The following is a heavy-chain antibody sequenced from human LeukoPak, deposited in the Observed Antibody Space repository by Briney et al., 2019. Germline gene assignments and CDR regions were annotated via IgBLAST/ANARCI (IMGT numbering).Heavy chain of an antibody. CDR1: GFTLSDSA. CDR2: IDRPAKSYAT. J-gene: IGHJ5*02. D-gene: IGHD1-26*01. CDR3: TRDRGTYNWLDP. Sequence: GGSLRLPCAAFGFTLSDSAIHWVRQASGKGLEWVGLIDRPAKSYATAYGASVGGRFTISRDDSKNTAYLQMDSRKTEDTALYYCTRDRGTYNWLDPWGQGTLVTVSS. V-gene: IGHV3-73*01.